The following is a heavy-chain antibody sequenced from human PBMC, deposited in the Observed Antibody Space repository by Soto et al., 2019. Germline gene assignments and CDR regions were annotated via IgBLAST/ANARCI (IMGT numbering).Heavy chain of an antibody. CDR2: IKQDGSEK. J-gene: IGHJ3*02. Sequence: EVLLVESGGGLVQPGGSLRLSCAASGFTFSGYWMSWVRQAPGKGLEWVANIKQDGSEKYYVEALKGRFTISRDNAQKSLYLQVNSLRVADTAVYYCARGGHCSTTSCHTSRSAFEIWGQGTVVTVSS. CDR1: GFTFSGYW. V-gene: IGHV3-7*01. D-gene: IGHD2-2*02. CDR3: ARGGHCSTTSCHTSRSAFEI.